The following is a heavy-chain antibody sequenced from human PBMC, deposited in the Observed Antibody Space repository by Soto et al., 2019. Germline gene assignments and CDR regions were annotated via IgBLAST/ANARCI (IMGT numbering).Heavy chain of an antibody. V-gene: IGHV1-46*01. J-gene: IGHJ4*02. CDR3: ARTTTVTTFFDY. CDR1: GYTFTSDY. D-gene: IGHD4-17*01. CDR2: INPSGGST. Sequence: ASVKVSCKASGYTFTSDYMHWVRQAPGQGLEWMGIINPSGGSTSYAQKFQGRVTKTRDTSTSTVYMELSSLRSEDTAVYYCARTTTVTTFFDYWGQGTLVTVSS.